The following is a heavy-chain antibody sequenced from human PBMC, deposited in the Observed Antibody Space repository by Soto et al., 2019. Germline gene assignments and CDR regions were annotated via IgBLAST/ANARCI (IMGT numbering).Heavy chain of an antibody. Sequence: ASLKVSCKDSGYTFTSNGMSWVRQAPGQGLEWMGWISAYNGNTNYAQKLQGRVTMTTDTSTSTAYMELRSLRSDDTAVYYCARGRGSSTSRFFDYWGQGTLVNVSS. CDR3: ARGRGSSTSRFFDY. CDR2: ISAYNGNT. J-gene: IGHJ4*02. D-gene: IGHD2-2*01. V-gene: IGHV1-18*01. CDR1: GYTFTSNG.